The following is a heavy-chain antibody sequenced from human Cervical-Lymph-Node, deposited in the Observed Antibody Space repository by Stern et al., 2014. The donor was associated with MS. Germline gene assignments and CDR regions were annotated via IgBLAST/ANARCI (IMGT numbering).Heavy chain of an antibody. J-gene: IGHJ6*02. CDR1: RFTFSHYW. CDR3: ARDSPYALDV. Sequence: EVQLVESGGGLVQPGGSLRLSCAASRFTFSHYWMTWVRKGPGKGLEWVANIKYDGSEKYYVDSVKGRFNISRDNAQSSLYLQMNSLRVEDTAVYYCARDSPYALDVWGQGTTVTVFS. V-gene: IGHV3-7*03. CDR2: IKYDGSEK.